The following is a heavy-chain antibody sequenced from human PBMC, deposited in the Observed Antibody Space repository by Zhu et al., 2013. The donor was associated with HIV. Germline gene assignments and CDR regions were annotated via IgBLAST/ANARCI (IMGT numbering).Heavy chain of an antibody. J-gene: IGHJ3*02. CDR3: ARVRPLAIDSSGYYDI. V-gene: IGHV1-2*02. CDR2: INPNSGGT. CDR1: GYTFTGYY. Sequence: QVQLVQSGAEVKKPGASVKVSCKASGYTFTGYYMHWVRQAPGQGLEWMGWINPNSGGTNYAQKFQGRVTMTRDTSISTAYMELSRLRSDDTAVYYCARVRPLAIDSSGYYDIWGQGTMVTVSS. D-gene: IGHD3-22*01.